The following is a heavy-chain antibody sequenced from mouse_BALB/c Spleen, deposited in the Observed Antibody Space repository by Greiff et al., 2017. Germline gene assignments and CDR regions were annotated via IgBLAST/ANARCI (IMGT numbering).Heavy chain of an antibody. V-gene: IGHV5-6-4*01. CDR3: TSDFDY. CDR1: GFTFSSYT. CDR2: ISSGGSYT. Sequence: EVKLMESGGGLVKPGGSLKLSCAASGFTFSSYTMSWVRQTPEKRLEWVATISSGGSYTYYPDSVKGRFTISRDNAKNTLYLQMSSLKSEDTAMYYCTSDFDYWGQGTTLTVSS. J-gene: IGHJ2*01.